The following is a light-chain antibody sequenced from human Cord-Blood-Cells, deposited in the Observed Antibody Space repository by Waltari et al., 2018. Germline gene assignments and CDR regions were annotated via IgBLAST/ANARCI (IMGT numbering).Light chain of an antibody. CDR2: DVS. CDR1: SSDVGGYNY. CDR3: SSYTSSSTLVV. Sequence: QSALTQPASVSGSPGQSITISCTGTSSDVGGYNYVSWYQQHPGKAPKLMIYDVSNRPSGVSIRFSGSKTGSTAALTISGLQADDEADYYCSSYTSSSTLVVFGTGTKVTVL. V-gene: IGLV2-14*03. J-gene: IGLJ1*01.